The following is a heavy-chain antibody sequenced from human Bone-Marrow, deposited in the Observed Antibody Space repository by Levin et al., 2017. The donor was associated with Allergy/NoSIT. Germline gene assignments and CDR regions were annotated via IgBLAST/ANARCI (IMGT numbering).Heavy chain of an antibody. CDR1: GYTFSDFY. J-gene: IGHJ6*03. V-gene: IGHV1-2*02. CDR3: ARSRTSNDCPYLYYIYKMDV. CDR2: INSRGGDT. D-gene: IGHD2-8*01. Sequence: ASVKVSCKASGYTFSDFYIHWVRQAPGQGLEWMGWINSRGGDTSYAQKFQGRVTMTRDTSINTIYMELSRLTSGDTAVYYCARSRTSNDCPYLYYIYKMDVWGKGTTVTVSS.